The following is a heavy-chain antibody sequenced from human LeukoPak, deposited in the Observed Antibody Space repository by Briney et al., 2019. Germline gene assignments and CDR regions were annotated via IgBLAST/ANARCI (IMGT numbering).Heavy chain of an antibody. Sequence: ASVKVSCKASGYSFTGYYIHWVRQAPGQGLEWMGWINPNSGGTNYAQKFQGRVTMTRDTSISTAYMELSRLRSDDTAVYYCARDFRAAMVSDWFDPWGQGTLVTVFS. CDR2: INPNSGGT. CDR1: GYSFTGYY. D-gene: IGHD5-18*01. CDR3: ARDFRAAMVSDWFDP. V-gene: IGHV1-2*02. J-gene: IGHJ5*02.